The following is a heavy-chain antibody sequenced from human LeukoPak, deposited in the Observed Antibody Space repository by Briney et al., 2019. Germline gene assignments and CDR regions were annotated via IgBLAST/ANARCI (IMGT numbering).Heavy chain of an antibody. CDR1: GFTFSNYR. V-gene: IGHV3-30*18. J-gene: IGHJ4*02. CDR3: AKEGAAGGKMQYCFDY. CDR2: ISDDGSTN. Sequence: PGGSLRLSCAASGFTFSNYRMNWVRQAPGKGLEWVAVISDDGSTNYYADSVKGRFTISRDNSKNTLYLDTNSLRAEDTAVYYCAKEGAAGGKMQYCFDYWGQGTLLTVSS. D-gene: IGHD6-13*01.